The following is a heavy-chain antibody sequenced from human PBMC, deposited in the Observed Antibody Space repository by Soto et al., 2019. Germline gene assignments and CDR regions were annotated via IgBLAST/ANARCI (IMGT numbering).Heavy chain of an antibody. CDR2: IYYSGST. D-gene: IGHD5-12*01. J-gene: IGHJ6*02. V-gene: IGHV4-59*01. Sequence: KTSETLSLTCTVSGGSISSYYWSWIRQPPGKGLEWIGYIYYSGSTNYNPSLKSRVTISVDTSKNQFSLKLSSVTAADTAVYYCARGRSSYAYAPIYYYGMDVWGQGTTVTVSS. CDR3: ARGRSSYAYAPIYYYGMDV. CDR1: GGSISSYY.